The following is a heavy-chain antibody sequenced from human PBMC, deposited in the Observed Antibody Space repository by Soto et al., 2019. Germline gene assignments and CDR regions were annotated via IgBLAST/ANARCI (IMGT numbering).Heavy chain of an antibody. J-gene: IGHJ6*02. CDR3: AKVIAPYGDYDPIYGMDV. Sequence: QPGGSLRLSCAASGFTFSSYGMHWVRQAPGKGLEWVAVISYDGSNKYYADSVKGRFTISRDNSKNTLYLQMNSLRAEDTAVYYCAKVIAPYGDYDPIYGMDVWGQGTTVTVSS. D-gene: IGHD4-17*01. V-gene: IGHV3-30*18. CDR2: ISYDGSNK. CDR1: GFTFSSYG.